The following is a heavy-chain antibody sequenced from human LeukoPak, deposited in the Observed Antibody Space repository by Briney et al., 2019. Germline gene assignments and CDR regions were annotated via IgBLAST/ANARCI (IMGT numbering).Heavy chain of an antibody. CDR3: GRGAPLTVTTSGSNWFDP. J-gene: IGHJ5*02. V-gene: IGHV4-34*01. CDR2: INHSGST. D-gene: IGHD4-17*01. CDR1: GGSFSGYY. Sequence: SETLSLTCAVYGGSFSGYYWSWIRQPPGKGLEWIGEINHSGSTNYNPSLRSRVTISVDTSKNQFSLKLSSVTAADTAVYYCGRGAPLTVTTSGSNWFDPWGQGTLVTVSS.